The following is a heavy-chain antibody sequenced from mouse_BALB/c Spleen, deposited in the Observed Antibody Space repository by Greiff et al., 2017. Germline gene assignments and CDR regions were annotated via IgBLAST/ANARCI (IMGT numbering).Heavy chain of an antibody. CDR3: ARTGTGLFYAMDY. Sequence: VKVVESGAELAKPGASVKMSCKASGYTFTSYWMHWVKQRPGQGLEWIGYINPSTGYTEYNQKFKDKATLTADKSSSTAYMQLSSLTSEDSAVYYCARTGTGLFYAMDYWGQGTSVTVSS. V-gene: IGHV1-7*01. J-gene: IGHJ4*01. D-gene: IGHD4-1*01. CDR2: INPSTGYT. CDR1: GYTFTSYW.